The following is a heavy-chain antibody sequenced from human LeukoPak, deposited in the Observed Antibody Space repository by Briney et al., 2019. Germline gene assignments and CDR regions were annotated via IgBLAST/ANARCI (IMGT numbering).Heavy chain of an antibody. Sequence: GGSLRLSCVASGFTFSSYWMHWVRQDPRKGLVWVSRINGDGRNINYADSVRGRFTISRDNAKNTLYLQMNNLRADDTAVYYCVKKGQADDYGNPDWGQGALVTVSP. CDR1: GFTFSSYW. CDR3: VKKGQADDYGNPD. V-gene: IGHV3-74*01. CDR2: INGDGRNI. D-gene: IGHD4-17*01. J-gene: IGHJ4*02.